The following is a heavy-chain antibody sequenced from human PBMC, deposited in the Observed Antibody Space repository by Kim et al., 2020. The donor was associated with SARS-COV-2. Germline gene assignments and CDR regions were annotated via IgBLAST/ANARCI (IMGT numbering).Heavy chain of an antibody. D-gene: IGHD3-9*01. CDR1: GGSISSNSYY. CDR2: INCSGST. CDR3: ARHIYDIVTGWDNWFDP. V-gene: IGHV4-39*01. Sequence: SETLSLTCTVSGGSISSNSYYWVWIRQPPGQELEWIGSINCSGSTYYNPTLKSRVTISVDTSKNQFYLKLSSVTAADTAEYYCARHIYDIVTGWDNWFDPWGQGTLVTVSS. J-gene: IGHJ5*02.